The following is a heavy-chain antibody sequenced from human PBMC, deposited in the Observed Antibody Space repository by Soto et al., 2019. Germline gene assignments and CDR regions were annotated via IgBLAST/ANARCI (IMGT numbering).Heavy chain of an antibody. J-gene: IGHJ4*02. CDR3: AKCSPRYSSGLKAYSFDY. V-gene: IGHV3-23*01. CDR1: GFTFSSYA. CDR2: ISGSGGST. Sequence: EVQLLESGGGLVQPGGSLRLSCAASGFTFSSYAMSWVRQAPGKGLEWVSTISGSGGSTYYADSVKGRFTISRDNSKNTLYLQVNSLRADDTAVYYCAKCSPRYSSGLKAYSFDYWGQGTLVSVSS. D-gene: IGHD6-19*01.